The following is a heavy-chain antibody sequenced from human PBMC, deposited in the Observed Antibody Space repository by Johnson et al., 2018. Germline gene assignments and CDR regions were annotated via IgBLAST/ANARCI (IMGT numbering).Heavy chain of an antibody. CDR2: IWYDVSNK. D-gene: IGHD3-10*01. CDR3: AREGDGGFLVFPMDV. J-gene: IGHJ6*02. CDR1: GFSFSSYG. Sequence: QVQLVESGGGVVQPGRSLRLSCAASGFSFSSYGMHWVRQAPGKGLEWVAVIWYDVSNKYYADSVKGRFTISRDNSKNTLYLQMNSLRAEDTAVDLCAREGDGGFLVFPMDVWGQGTTVTVSS. V-gene: IGHV3-33*01.